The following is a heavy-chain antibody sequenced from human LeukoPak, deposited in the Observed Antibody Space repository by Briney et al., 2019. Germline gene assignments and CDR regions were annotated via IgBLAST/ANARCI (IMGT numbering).Heavy chain of an antibody. V-gene: IGHV1-2*02. CDR3: ARDLWFGELPTIYYGMDV. D-gene: IGHD3-10*01. CDR1: GYTFTGYY. Sequence: ASVKVSCKASGYTFTGYYMHWVRQAPGQGLEWVGWINPNSGGTNYAQKFQGRVTMTGDTSISTAYMELSRLRSDDTAVYYCARDLWFGELPTIYYGMDVWGQGTTVTVSS. CDR2: INPNSGGT. J-gene: IGHJ6*02.